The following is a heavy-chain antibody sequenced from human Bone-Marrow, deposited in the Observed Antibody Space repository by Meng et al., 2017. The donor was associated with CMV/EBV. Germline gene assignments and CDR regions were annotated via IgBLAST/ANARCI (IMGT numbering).Heavy chain of an antibody. CDR3: ARVFSSTNQTPEYYYYGMDV. D-gene: IGHD2-2*01. CDR1: GVTLSSYA. V-gene: IGHV1-69*05. CDR2: IIPIFGTA. Sequence: SVKVSCKVSGVTLSSYAFNWVRQAPGQGLEWMGGIIPIFGTANYAQKFQGRVTITTGESTSTAYMELSSLRSEDTAVYYCARVFSSTNQTPEYYYYGMDVWGQGTTVTVSS. J-gene: IGHJ6*02.